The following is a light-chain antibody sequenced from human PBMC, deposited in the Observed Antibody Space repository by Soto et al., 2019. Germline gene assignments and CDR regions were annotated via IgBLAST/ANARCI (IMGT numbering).Light chain of an antibody. CDR1: QSVRSN. CDR2: DAS. Sequence: EIVMTQSPATLSVSPGERAALSCRASQSVRSNFAWYQQKPGQAPRLLVYDASTRATGIPARFSGSGSGTEFTLTISSLQSEDFAVYYCQQYNNWPYTFGQGTKLEI. V-gene: IGKV3-15*01. CDR3: QQYNNWPYT. J-gene: IGKJ2*01.